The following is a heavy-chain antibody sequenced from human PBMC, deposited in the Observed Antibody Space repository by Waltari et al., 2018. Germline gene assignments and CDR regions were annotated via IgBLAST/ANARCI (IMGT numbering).Heavy chain of an antibody. CDR2: INHSVST. CDR3: ARGRGDYVWGSYRRWDY. V-gene: IGHV4-34*01. Sequence: QVQLQQWGAGLLKPSETLSLTCAVYGGSFRGYYWSWIRQPTGKGLEWIGEINHSVSTNDNPSLNSRVTISVDTSKNQSALKLSSVTAADTAVYYCARGRGDYVWGSYRRWDYWGQGTLVTVSS. J-gene: IGHJ4*02. CDR1: GGSFRGYY. D-gene: IGHD3-16*02.